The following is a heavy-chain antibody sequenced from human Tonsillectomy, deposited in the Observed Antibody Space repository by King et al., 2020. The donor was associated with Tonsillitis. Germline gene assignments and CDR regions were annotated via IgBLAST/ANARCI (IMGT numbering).Heavy chain of an antibody. CDR3: ARCLTDHYYELYAFDI. CDR2: ISAYNGNT. Sequence: VQLVQSGAEVKKPGASVKVSCKSSGYTFNSYGISWVRQAPGQGLEWMGWISAYNGNTNSAQNLQGRVTMTTDTATSTAYMERRSLRSDDTAVYYCARCLTDHYYELYAFDIWGQGTLVTVSS. D-gene: IGHD3-22*01. CDR1: GYTFNSYG. V-gene: IGHV1-18*01. J-gene: IGHJ3*02.